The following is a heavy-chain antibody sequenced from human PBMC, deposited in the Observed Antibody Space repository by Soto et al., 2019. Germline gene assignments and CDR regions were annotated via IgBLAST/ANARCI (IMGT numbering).Heavy chain of an antibody. CDR3: ARGSSFRGDFDI. CDR2: FYHAGSP. CDR1: GGSISSSSW. J-gene: IGHJ3*02. V-gene: IGHV4-4*02. D-gene: IGHD2-21*01. Sequence: SETLSLTCAVSGGSISSSSWWTWARQSPEKGLEWIGEFYHAGSPDYNPSFQSRVTIILDKSKNNFSLRLNSVTAADTAVYYCARGSSFRGDFDIWGQGTTVTVSS.